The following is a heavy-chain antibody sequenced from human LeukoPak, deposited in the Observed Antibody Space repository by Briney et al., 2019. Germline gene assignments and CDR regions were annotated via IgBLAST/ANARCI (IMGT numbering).Heavy chain of an antibody. CDR3: ARDIANCHGDVCYNIRFDV. Sequence: PSETLSLTCTVSGGSIRSRNYCWGWVRQAPGKGLEWVSHIGVGSATEYYGDSVRGRFTISRDDAKNSVFLHMHSLRAEDTAVYFCARDIANCHGDVCYNIRFDVWGQGALVTVSS. V-gene: IGHV3-48*01. CDR1: GGSIRSRNYC. D-gene: IGHD2-21*01. CDR2: IGVGSATE. J-gene: IGHJ5*02.